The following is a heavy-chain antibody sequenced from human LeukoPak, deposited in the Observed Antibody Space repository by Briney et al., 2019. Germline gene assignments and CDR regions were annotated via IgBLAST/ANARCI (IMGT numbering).Heavy chain of an antibody. Sequence: PGGSLRLSCAASGIAFSNHWMHWVRQAPGKGLEWVSWINNDGSYAVYADSVRARFTISRDNAKITLYLQMNSLRPEDTAVYYCARDRPHNWFDPWGQGTLVTVSS. CDR3: ARDRPHNWFDP. J-gene: IGHJ5*02. CDR2: INNDGSYA. V-gene: IGHV3-74*01. CDR1: GIAFSNHW.